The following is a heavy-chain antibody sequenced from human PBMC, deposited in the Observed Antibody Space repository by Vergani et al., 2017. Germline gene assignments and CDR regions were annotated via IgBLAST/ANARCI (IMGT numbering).Heavy chain of an antibody. J-gene: IGHJ3*02. CDR3: AKNVRPTYYYGSGSDAFDI. CDR1: GFTFGDYA. D-gene: IGHD3-10*01. Sequence: EVQLVESGGGLVQPGRSLRLSCTASGFTFGDYAMSWFRQAPGKGLEWVGFIRSKAYGGTTEYAASVKGRFTISRDDSKSIAYLQMNSLKTEDTAVYYCAKNVRPTYYYGSGSDAFDIWGQGTMVTVSS. CDR2: IRSKAYGGTT. V-gene: IGHV3-49*03.